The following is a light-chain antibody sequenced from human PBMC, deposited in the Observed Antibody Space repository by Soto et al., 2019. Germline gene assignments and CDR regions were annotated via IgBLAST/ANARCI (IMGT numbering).Light chain of an antibody. V-gene: IGKV1-33*01. CDR1: QDISNY. CDR2: DAS. J-gene: IGKJ4*01. Sequence: DIQMTQSPSSLSASVGDRVTITCQASQDISNYLNWYQQKPGKAPKLLIYDASNLETGVPSRFNGRGSGTDFTFTISSLQPEDIATYYCQHYDNIPFTFGGGTKVDI. CDR3: QHYDNIPFT.